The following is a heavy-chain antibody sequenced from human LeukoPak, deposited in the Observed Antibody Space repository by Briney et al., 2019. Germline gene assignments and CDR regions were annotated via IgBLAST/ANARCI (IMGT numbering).Heavy chain of an antibody. V-gene: IGHV3-30*04. Sequence: PGGSLRLSCAASGFTFSSYVMHWVRQAPGKGLEWVAIISYDGSNEYYADSVKGRFTISRDNAKNSLYLQMNSLRAEDTAVYYCARGIGYYYGSGSPPNWFDPWGQGTLVTVSS. CDR1: GFTFSSYV. CDR2: ISYDGSNE. D-gene: IGHD3-10*01. CDR3: ARGIGYYYGSGSPPNWFDP. J-gene: IGHJ5*02.